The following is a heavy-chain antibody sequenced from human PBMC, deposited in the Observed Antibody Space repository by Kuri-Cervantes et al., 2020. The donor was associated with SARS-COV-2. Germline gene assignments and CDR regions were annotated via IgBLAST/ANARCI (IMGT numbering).Heavy chain of an antibody. CDR3: ARRIRIAARPHYMDV. CDR2: ISSSSSYI. J-gene: IGHJ6*03. V-gene: IGHV3-21*01. Sequence: GESLKISCEASGFTFSTYSMNWVRQAPGKGLEWVSSISSSSSYIYYADSVKGRFTISRDNAKNSLYLQMNSLRAEDTAVYYCARRIRIAARPHYMDVRGKGTTVTVSS. CDR1: GFTFSTYS. D-gene: IGHD6-6*01.